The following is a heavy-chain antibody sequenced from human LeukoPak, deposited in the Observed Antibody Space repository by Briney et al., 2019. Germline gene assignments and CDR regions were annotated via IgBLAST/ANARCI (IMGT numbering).Heavy chain of an antibody. Sequence: GGSLRLSCAASGLSYSDSYMTWIRQAPGKGLEWVSGISGSGGSTYYADSVKGRFAISRDNSHNTVYLQMNSLRAEDTAVYYCAKAGGIAVAGKKSVYWGQGTLVTVSS. CDR3: AKAGGIAVAGKKSVY. CDR2: ISGSGGST. J-gene: IGHJ4*02. V-gene: IGHV3-23*01. D-gene: IGHD6-19*01. CDR1: GLSYSDSY.